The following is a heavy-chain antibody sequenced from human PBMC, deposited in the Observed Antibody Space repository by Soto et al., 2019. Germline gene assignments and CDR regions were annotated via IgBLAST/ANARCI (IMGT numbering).Heavy chain of an antibody. V-gene: IGHV3-23*01. Sequence: WGDLRLSFAASGFTLRRYDMRWVLQAPLKVLHWGSGIGGIGDSTHDSDSLKGRFTISRDTSRDTLYFQMNSLRAEDTAVYYCAKDSLGGGLHLGPQNYYGLDVWGQGTTVSVTS. CDR1: GFTLRRYD. CDR2: IGGIGDST. CDR3: AKDSLGGGLHLGPQNYYGLDV. J-gene: IGHJ6*02. D-gene: IGHD3-16*01.